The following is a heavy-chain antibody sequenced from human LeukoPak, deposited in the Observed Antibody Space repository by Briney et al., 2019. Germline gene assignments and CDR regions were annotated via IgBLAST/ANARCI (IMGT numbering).Heavy chain of an antibody. CDR2: IDYSGST. CDR1: DGSISSSSSF. V-gene: IGHV4-39*01. D-gene: IGHD1-26*01. CDR3: ARHRQREGDFDY. Sequence: SETLSLTCTVSDGSISSSSSFWGWIRQPPGKGLEWIGSIDYSGSTYYNPSLKSRVTISVDTSKNQFSLKLSSVTAADTAMYYCARHRQREGDFDYWGQGTLVTVSS. J-gene: IGHJ4*02.